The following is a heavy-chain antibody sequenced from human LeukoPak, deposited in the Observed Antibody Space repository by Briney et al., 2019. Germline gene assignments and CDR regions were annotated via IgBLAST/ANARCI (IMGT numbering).Heavy chain of an antibody. Sequence: GGSLRLSCAASAFTFSSMNSVRQAPGKGMEWVSSISSSSSYIYYADSVKGRFTISRDNAKNSLYLQMNTLRAEDTAVYYCARDKGYVDYWGQGTLVTVSS. J-gene: IGHJ4*02. V-gene: IGHV3-21*01. CDR2: ISSSSSYI. D-gene: IGHD2-15*01. CDR1: AFTFSS. CDR3: ARDKGYVDY.